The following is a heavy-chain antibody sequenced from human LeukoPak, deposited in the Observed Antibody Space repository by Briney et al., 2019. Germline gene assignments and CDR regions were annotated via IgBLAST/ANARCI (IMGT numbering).Heavy chain of an antibody. CDR1: GFTFSDSY. J-gene: IGHJ4*02. CDR2: ISGSGHDI. D-gene: IGHD3-22*01. Sequence: GGSLRLSCAASGFTFSDSYMTWVRQAPGKGVEWVAYISGSGHDINYSDSVKGRFTISRDNAKNSLYLQMNSLRAEDTAVYYCARWTYYYDSSGYNYFDYWGQGTLVTVSS. V-gene: IGHV3-11*03. CDR3: ARWTYYYDSSGYNYFDY.